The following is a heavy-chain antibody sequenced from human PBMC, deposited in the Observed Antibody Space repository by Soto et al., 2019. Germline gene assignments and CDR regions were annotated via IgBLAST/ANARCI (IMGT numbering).Heavy chain of an antibody. Sequence: PGGSLRLSCAASGFTFSSYAMSWVRQAPGKGLEWVSAISGSGGSTYYADSVKGRFTISRDNSKNTLYLQMNSLRAEDTAVYYCAKAVVLNLELNLFDYWGQGTLVTVSS. CDR2: ISGSGGST. J-gene: IGHJ4*02. D-gene: IGHD1-7*01. CDR1: GFTFSSYA. CDR3: AKAVVLNLELNLFDY. V-gene: IGHV3-23*01.